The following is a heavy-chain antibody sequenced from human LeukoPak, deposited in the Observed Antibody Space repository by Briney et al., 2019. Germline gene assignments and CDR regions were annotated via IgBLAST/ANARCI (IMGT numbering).Heavy chain of an antibody. J-gene: IGHJ4*02. CDR2: ISAYNGNT. CDR3: ARAPGLEPVTRVDY. V-gene: IGHV1-18*01. Sequence: GASVKVSCTASGYTFTSYGISWVRQAPGQGLEWMGWISAYNGNTNYAQKLQGRVTMTTDTSTSTAYMELRSLRSDDTAVYYCARAPGLEPVTRVDYWGQGTLVTVSS. CDR1: GYTFTSYG. D-gene: IGHD1-1*01.